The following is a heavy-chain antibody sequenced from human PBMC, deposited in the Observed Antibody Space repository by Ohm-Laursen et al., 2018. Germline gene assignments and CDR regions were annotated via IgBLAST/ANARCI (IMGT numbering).Heavy chain of an antibody. J-gene: IGHJ4*02. V-gene: IGHV3-23*01. CDR1: GFSFSYYA. Sequence: SLRLSCAASGFSFSYYAMSWVRQAPGKGLEWVSTISGSGTLTFFADSVKGRFTISRDNPRNTLYLQMNSLRADDTAIYYCAKTKLEAPYYYDNSASDSWGQGTLVTVSS. D-gene: IGHD3-22*01. CDR3: AKTKLEAPYYYDNSASDS. CDR2: ISGSGTLT.